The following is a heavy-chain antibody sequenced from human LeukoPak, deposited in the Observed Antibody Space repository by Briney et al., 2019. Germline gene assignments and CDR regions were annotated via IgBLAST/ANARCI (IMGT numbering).Heavy chain of an antibody. CDR2: IYYSGST. CDR3: ARGRLGATY. CDR1: GGSISRSSYY. V-gene: IGHV4-39*07. Sequence: SETLSLTCTVSGGSISRSSYYWGWIRQPPGKGLEWIGSIYYSGSTNDNPSLKSRVTISVDTSKNQFFLNLTSVTAADTAVYYCARGRLGATYWGQGTLVTVSP. D-gene: IGHD1-26*01. J-gene: IGHJ4*02.